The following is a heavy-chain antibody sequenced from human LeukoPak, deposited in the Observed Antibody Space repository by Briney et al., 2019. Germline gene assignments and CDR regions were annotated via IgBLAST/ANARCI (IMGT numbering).Heavy chain of an antibody. Sequence: GGSLRLSCAASGFTFSSYAMSWVRQTPGKGLEWVSAISGSGGSTYYTDSVKGRFTISRDNSRNTLFLQMNSLRAEDTAVYYCEKAYWNEYYFDYWGQGTLVTVSS. D-gene: IGHD1-1*01. J-gene: IGHJ4*02. CDR2: ISGSGGST. CDR3: EKAYWNEYYFDY. CDR1: GFTFSSYA. V-gene: IGHV3-23*01.